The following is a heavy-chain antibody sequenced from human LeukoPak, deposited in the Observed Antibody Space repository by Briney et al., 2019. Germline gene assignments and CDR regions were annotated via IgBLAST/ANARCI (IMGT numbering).Heavy chain of an antibody. CDR3: ARRVAVARRDAFDI. V-gene: IGHV1-2*02. J-gene: IGHJ3*02. CDR1: GYPFTGHY. CDR2: INPNSGGT. D-gene: IGHD6-19*01. Sequence: ASVNVSCKASGYPFTGHYILWVRQAPGQGLEWMGWINPNSGGTIYSQKFQGRVTMSTDTSTGTAYMELRSLRSDDTAVYYCARRVAVARRDAFDIWGQGTMVTVSS.